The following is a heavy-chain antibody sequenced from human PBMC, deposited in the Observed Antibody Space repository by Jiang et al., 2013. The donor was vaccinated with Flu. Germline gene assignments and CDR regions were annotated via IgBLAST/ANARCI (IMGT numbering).Heavy chain of an antibody. CDR1: GHSISRGDYY. D-gene: IGHD3-10*01. J-gene: IGHJ5*02. CDR3: ARDVFYGSGDNWFDL. CDR2: IYHSGTT. V-gene: IGHV4-30-4*08. Sequence: KPSQTVSLTCTVSGHSISRGDYYWSWIRRPPGKGLEWIGHIYHSGTTFYNPSFESRVTISVDTTNNQLSLKVTSVTAADTAVYYCARDVFYGSGDNWFDLWGQGTLVTVSS.